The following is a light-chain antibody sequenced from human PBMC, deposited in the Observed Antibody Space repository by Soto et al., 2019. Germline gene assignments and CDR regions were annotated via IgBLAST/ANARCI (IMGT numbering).Light chain of an antibody. Sequence: QSVLTQPPSASGTPGQRVTISCSGSSSNIGSNYVYWYQQLPGTATKLLIYRNNQRPSGVPDRFSGSKSGTSASLAIRGLRSEDEADYHCAAWDDSLHVVFGGGTQLPVL. CDR2: RNN. CDR1: SSNIGSNY. V-gene: IGLV1-47*01. J-gene: IGLJ2*01. CDR3: AAWDDSLHVV.